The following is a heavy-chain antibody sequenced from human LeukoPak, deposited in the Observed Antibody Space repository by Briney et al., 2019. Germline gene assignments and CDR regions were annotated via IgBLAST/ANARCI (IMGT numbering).Heavy chain of an antibody. Sequence: GGSLRLSCAASGFTFSSYSMNWVRQAPGEGLEWVSSISSSSSYIYYADSVKGRFTISRDNAKNSLYLQMNSLRAEDTAVYYCARYGGNSGPFDYWGQGTLVTVSS. CDR2: ISSSSSYI. CDR1: GFTFSSYS. J-gene: IGHJ4*02. D-gene: IGHD4-23*01. CDR3: ARYGGNSGPFDY. V-gene: IGHV3-21*01.